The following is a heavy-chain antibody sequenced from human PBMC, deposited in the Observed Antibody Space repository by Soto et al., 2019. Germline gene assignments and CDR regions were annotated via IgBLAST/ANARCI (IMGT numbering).Heavy chain of an antibody. Sequence: SETLCLTCAVCGGNFSGYYWSWIRQPPGKGLEWIGEINHSGSTNYNPSLKSRVTISVDTSKNQFSLKLSSVTAADTVVYYCARKGWLEATPGFDYWGQGTLVTVSS. CDR2: INHSGST. CDR3: ARKGWLEATPGFDY. V-gene: IGHV4-34*01. CDR1: GGNFSGYY. J-gene: IGHJ4*02. D-gene: IGHD5-12*01.